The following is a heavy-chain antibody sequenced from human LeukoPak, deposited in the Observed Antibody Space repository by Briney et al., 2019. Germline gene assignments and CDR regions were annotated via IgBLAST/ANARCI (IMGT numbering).Heavy chain of an antibody. CDR1: GDSISSYD. J-gene: IGHJ5*02. D-gene: IGHD3-22*01. CDR3: ARQVPDYNDGSGSPIWFDH. CDR2: ISHSGST. Sequence: SETLSLTCTVSGDSISSYDWSWIRQPPGKGLEWIGYISHSGSTNYYPSLKSRVTISLDTSNNQFSLNLTSVTAADTAVYYCARQVPDYNDGSGSPIWFDHWGQGSMVTVSS. V-gene: IGHV4-59*08.